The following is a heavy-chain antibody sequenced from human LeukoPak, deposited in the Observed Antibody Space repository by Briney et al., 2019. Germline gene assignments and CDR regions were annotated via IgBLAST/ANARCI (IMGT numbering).Heavy chain of an antibody. Sequence: QPGGSLRLSCAASGFTFSSYWMSWVRQAPGKGLEWVANIKQDGSEKYYVDSVKGRFTISRDNAKNTLYLQMNSLRTEDTALYYCAISRYSGSSLDYWGQGTLVTVSS. J-gene: IGHJ4*02. CDR3: AISRYSGSSLDY. CDR1: GFTFSSYW. V-gene: IGHV3-7*01. D-gene: IGHD1-26*01. CDR2: IKQDGSEK.